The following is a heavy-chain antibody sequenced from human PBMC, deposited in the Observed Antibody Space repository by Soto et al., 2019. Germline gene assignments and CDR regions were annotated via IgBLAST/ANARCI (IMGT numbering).Heavy chain of an antibody. CDR1: GGAIGSHY. Sequence: LSLTCTISGGAIGSHYWTWIRQPAGKGLEWIGRIYGSGSTKYNPSLQSRVTMSLDTSKNQFSLRLESVTAADTAVYYCARGQRFSDWFDPWGQGTLVTVSS. CDR2: IYGSGST. J-gene: IGHJ5*02. D-gene: IGHD3-3*01. V-gene: IGHV4-4*07. CDR3: ARGQRFSDWFDP.